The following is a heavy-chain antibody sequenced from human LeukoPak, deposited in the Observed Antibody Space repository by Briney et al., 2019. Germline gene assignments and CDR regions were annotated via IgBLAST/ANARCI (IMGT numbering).Heavy chain of an antibody. J-gene: IGHJ4*02. Sequence: GASVKVSCKASGYTFTGYYMHWVRQAPGQGLEWMGWINPNSGGTNYAQKFQGRVTMTRDTSISTAYMELSRLRSDDTAVYYCARDEAYCGGDCYSDYWGQGTLVTVSS. CDR3: ARDEAYCGGDCYSDY. V-gene: IGHV1-2*02. CDR1: GYTFTGYY. D-gene: IGHD2-21*02. CDR2: INPNSGGT.